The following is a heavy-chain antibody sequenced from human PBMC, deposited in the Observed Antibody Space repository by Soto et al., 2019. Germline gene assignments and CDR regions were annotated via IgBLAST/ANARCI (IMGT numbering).Heavy chain of an antibody. V-gene: IGHV4-59*01. D-gene: IGHD3-16*02. J-gene: IGHJ6*03. CDR3: ARDLGDYDYIWGSYRTYYYYMDV. CDR2: IYYSGST. CDR1: GGSISSYY. Sequence: SETLSLTCTVSGGSISSYYWSWIRQPPGKGLEWTGYIYYSGSTNYNPSLKSRVTISVDTSKNQFSLRLTSVTAADTAVYYCARDLGDYDYIWGSYRTYYYYMDVWGKGTTVTVSS.